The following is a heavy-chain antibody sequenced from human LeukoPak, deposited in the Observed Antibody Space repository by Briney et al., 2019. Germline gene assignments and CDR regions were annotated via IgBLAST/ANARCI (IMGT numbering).Heavy chain of an antibody. CDR3: AKATIVVVVAAHYFDY. V-gene: IGHV3-23*01. CDR1: GFTFSSYA. J-gene: IGHJ4*02. D-gene: IGHD2-15*01. Sequence: GGSLRLSCAASGFTFSSYAMSWVRQAPGKGLEWVSAISGSGGSTYYADSVKGRFTISRDNSKNTLYLQMNSLRAEDTAVYYCAKATIVVVVAAHYFDYWGQGTLVTVSS. CDR2: ISGSGGST.